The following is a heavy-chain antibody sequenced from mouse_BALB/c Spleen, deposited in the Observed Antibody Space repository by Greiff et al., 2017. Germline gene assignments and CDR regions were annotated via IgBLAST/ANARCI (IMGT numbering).Heavy chain of an antibody. Sequence: EVKLVESGPSLVKPSQTLSLTCSVTGDSITSGYWNWIRKFPGNKLEYMGYISYSGSTYYNPSLKSRISITRDTSKNQYYLQLNSVTTEDTATYYCARSVYYDYGRYAMDYWGQGTSVTVSS. CDR2: ISYSGST. CDR1: GDSITSGY. V-gene: IGHV3-8*02. J-gene: IGHJ4*01. D-gene: IGHD2-4*01. CDR3: ARSVYYDYGRYAMDY.